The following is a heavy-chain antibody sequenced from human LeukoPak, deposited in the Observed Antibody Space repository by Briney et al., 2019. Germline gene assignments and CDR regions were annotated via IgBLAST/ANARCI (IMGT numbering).Heavy chain of an antibody. CDR2: IYYSGRT. CDR1: GGSISSYY. CDR3: ARGSWYFDL. V-gene: IGHV4-59*01. Sequence: SETLSLTCTVSGGSISSYYWSWIRQPPGKGLEWIGYIYYSGRTNYNPSLKSRVTISVDTSKNQFSLKLSSVTAADTAVYYCARGSWYFDLWGRRSLVAVSS. J-gene: IGHJ2*01.